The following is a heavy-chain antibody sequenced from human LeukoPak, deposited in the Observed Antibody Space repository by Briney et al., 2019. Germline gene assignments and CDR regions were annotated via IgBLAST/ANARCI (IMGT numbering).Heavy chain of an antibody. J-gene: IGHJ4*02. CDR1: GFTFSSYA. D-gene: IGHD6-13*01. CDR3: AKVPRGIAAAGTCYFDY. V-gene: IGHV3-23*01. CDR2: ISGSGGST. Sequence: PGGSLRLSCAASGFTFSSYAMSWVRQVPGKGLEWVSGISGSGGSTYYADSVKGRFTISRDNSKNTLYLQMNSLRAEDTAVYYCAKVPRGIAAAGTCYFDYWGQGTLVTVSS.